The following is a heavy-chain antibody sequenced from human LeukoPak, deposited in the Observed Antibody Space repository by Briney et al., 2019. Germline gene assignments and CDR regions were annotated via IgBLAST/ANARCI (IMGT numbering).Heavy chain of an antibody. J-gene: IGHJ4*02. CDR1: GGSISSYY. D-gene: IGHD3-16*01. V-gene: IGHV4-59*01. CDR3: ARDVNAMMTD. CDR2: IYYSGST. Sequence: PSETLSLTCTVSGGSISSYYWSWIRQPPGKGLEWIGYIYYSGSTNYNPSLKSRVTISVDTSKNQFSLKLSSVTAADTAVYYCARDVNAMMTDWGRGTLVTVSS.